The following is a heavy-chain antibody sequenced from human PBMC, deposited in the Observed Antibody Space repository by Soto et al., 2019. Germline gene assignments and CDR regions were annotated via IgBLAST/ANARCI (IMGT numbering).Heavy chain of an antibody. V-gene: IGHV3-21*01. D-gene: IGHD3-22*01. J-gene: IGHJ4*02. CDR1: GFTFSSYS. Sequence: GGSLRLSCAASGFTFSSYSMNWVRQAPGKGLEWVSSISSSSSYIYYADSVKGRFTISRDNAKNSLYLQMNSLRAEDTAVYYCARDLGEYYYDSSGFDYWGQGTLVTVS. CDR2: ISSSSSYI. CDR3: ARDLGEYYYDSSGFDY.